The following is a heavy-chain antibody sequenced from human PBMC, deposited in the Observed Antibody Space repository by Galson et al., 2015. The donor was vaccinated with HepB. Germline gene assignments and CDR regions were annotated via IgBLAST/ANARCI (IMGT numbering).Heavy chain of an antibody. CDR3: ARDPDGSGSYYPWGYHYYGMDV. CDR2: ISSSSSYI. V-gene: IGHV3-21*01. CDR1: GFTFSSYS. J-gene: IGHJ6*02. Sequence: SLRLSCAASGFTFSSYSMNWVRQAPGKGLEWVSSISSSSSYIYYADSVKGRFTISRDNAKNSLYLQMNSLRAEDTAVYYCARDPDGSGSYYPWGYHYYGMDVWGQGTTVTVSS. D-gene: IGHD3-10*01.